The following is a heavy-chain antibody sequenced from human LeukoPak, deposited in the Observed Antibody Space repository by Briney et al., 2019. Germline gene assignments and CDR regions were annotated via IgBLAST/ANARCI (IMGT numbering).Heavy chain of an antibody. CDR1: GFTFSSYS. CDR3: ARDSISGIAAAVYFDC. J-gene: IGHJ4*02. D-gene: IGHD6-13*01. CDR2: ISSSSSYI. Sequence: GGSLRLSCSASGFTFSSYSMDWVRQAPGKGLEWVSSISSSSSYIYYADSVKGRFTISIDNAKNSLDLQMNSLRAEDTTVYYCARDSISGIAAAVYFDCCGQGTLVTVSS. V-gene: IGHV3-21*01.